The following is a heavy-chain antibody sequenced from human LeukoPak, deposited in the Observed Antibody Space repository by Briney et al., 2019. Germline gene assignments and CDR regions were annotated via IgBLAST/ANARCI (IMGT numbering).Heavy chain of an antibody. Sequence: GGSLRLSCAASGFTFSSYWMSWVRQAPGKGLEWVANIKQDGSEKYYVDSVKGRFTISRDNAKNSLYLQMNSLRAEDTAVYYCARRYCSGGSCYDDYWGQGTLVTVSS. CDR1: GFTFSSYW. J-gene: IGHJ4*02. D-gene: IGHD2-15*01. CDR2: IKQDGSEK. V-gene: IGHV3-7*01. CDR3: ARRYCSGGSCYDDY.